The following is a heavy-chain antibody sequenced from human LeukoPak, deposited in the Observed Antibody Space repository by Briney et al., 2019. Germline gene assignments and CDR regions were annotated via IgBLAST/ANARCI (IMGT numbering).Heavy chain of an antibody. CDR2: ISDSGNT. D-gene: IGHD6-13*01. CDR3: ARDLMGIAYRGAFYY. Sequence: GGSLRLSCAASGFTFSSYAMSWVRQAPGKGLEWVSAISDSGNTYHADSVKGRFTISRDNAKNSLYLQMNSLRAEDTAVYYCARDLMGIAYRGAFYYWGQGTLVTVSS. CDR1: GFTFSSYA. J-gene: IGHJ4*02. V-gene: IGHV3-23*01.